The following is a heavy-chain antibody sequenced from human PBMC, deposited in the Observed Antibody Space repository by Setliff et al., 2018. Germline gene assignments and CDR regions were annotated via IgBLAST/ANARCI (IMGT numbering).Heavy chain of an antibody. CDR3: ARMSGFLYMDV. Sequence: SETLSLTCAAYGGTFSDYYWTWIRQPPGKGLEWVGEINHRGSTTYNPSLKSRVTISLDTSKSQFFLKLNSVTAADTAVYYCARMSGFLYMDVWGKGTPVTVSS. J-gene: IGHJ6*03. CDR1: GGTFSDYY. V-gene: IGHV4-34*01. CDR2: INHRGST. D-gene: IGHD3-3*01.